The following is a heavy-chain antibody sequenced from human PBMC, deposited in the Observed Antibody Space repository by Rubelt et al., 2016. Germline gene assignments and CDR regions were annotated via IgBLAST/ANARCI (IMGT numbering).Heavy chain of an antibody. D-gene: IGHD3-10*01. CDR2: INQDGSEK. CDR3: AKMMVRGVMDYFDY. J-gene: IGHJ4*02. Sequence: WVANINQDGSEKYYVDYVKGRFTISRANAKNSLYLQMNSLRAEDTAVYYCAKMMVRGVMDYFDYWGQGTLVTVSS. V-gene: IGHV3-7*03.